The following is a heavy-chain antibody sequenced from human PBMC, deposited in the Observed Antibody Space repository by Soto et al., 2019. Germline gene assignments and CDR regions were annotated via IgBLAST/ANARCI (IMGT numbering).Heavy chain of an antibody. Sequence: EVQLVESGGALVQSGWSPRLSCAASGFTFSRHWMHWVRQAPGKVLSWVSHIGPDGYRTSDADSVKGRFIISRDNAKNTLYLPLNHMTDDDTAVYYCVRDKNWAYDYWGPGILVTVSS. J-gene: IGHJ4*02. CDR2: IGPDGYRT. D-gene: IGHD7-27*01. CDR1: GFTFSRHW. V-gene: IGHV3-74*01. CDR3: VRDKNWAYDY.